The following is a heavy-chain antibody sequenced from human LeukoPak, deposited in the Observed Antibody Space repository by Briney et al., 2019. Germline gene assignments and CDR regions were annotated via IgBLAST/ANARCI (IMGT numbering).Heavy chain of an antibody. CDR1: GGSFSGYY. V-gene: IGHV4-59*01. J-gene: IGHJ4*02. Sequence: SETLSLTCAVYGGSFSGYYWSWIRQPPGKGLEWIGYIYYSGSTNYNPSLKSRVTISVDTSKNQFSLKLSSVTAADTAVYYCARETGASFDYWGQGTLVTVSS. CDR2: IYYSGST. CDR3: ARETGASFDY. D-gene: IGHD1-14*01.